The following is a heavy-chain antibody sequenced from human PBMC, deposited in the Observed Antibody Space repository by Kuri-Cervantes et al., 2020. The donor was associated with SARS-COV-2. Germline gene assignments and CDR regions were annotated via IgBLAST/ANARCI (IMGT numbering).Heavy chain of an antibody. J-gene: IGHJ4*02. Sequence: SQTLSLTCAVYGGSFSGYYWSWIRQPPGKGLEWIGEINHGGGTNYNPSLMSRVTISVDTSKNQFSLKLRSVTAADTAVYYCARHLGGYGDRGFDFWGQGTLVTVSS. CDR3: ARHLGGYGDRGFDF. CDR2: INHGGGT. CDR1: GGSFSGYY. V-gene: IGHV4-34*01. D-gene: IGHD4-17*01.